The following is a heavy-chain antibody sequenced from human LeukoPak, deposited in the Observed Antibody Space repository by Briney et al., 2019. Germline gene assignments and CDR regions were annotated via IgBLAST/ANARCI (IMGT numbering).Heavy chain of an antibody. CDR2: ISYDGSNK. J-gene: IGHJ4*02. CDR3: ARGERAYFDY. CDR1: GFTFSSYA. V-gene: IGHV3-30-3*01. Sequence: GRSLRLSCAASGFTFSSYAMHWVRQAPGKGLEWVAVISYDGSNKYYADSVKGRFTISRDNSKNTRYLQMNSLRAEDTAVYYCARGERAYFDYWGQGTLVTVSS.